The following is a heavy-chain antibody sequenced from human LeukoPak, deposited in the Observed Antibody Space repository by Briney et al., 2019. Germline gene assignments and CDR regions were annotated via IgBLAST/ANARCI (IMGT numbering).Heavy chain of an antibody. D-gene: IGHD3-22*01. CDR2: VYYSGTT. V-gene: IGHV4-39*07. J-gene: IGHJ4*02. Sequence: SETLSLTCTVSGGSISSSSYYWGWIRQPPGKGLEWIGNVYYSGTTYYNPSLKSRITISVDTSQNQFSLKLSSVTAADTAVYYCARGMGHYYPLAYWGQGTLVTVSS. CDR1: GGSISSSSYY. CDR3: ARGMGHYYPLAY.